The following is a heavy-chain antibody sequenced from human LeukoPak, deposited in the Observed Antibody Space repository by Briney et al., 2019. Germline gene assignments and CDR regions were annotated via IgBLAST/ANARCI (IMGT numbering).Heavy chain of an antibody. CDR3: ARDVLIAADGVIRLDAFDI. V-gene: IGHV3-21*01. Sequence: GGSLRLSCAASGFTFSTYAMHWVRQGPGKGLEWVSSISSSSSFIYYADSVKGRFTISRDNAKNSLYLQMNSLRAEDTAVYYCARDVLIAADGVIRLDAFDIWGQGTVVTVSS. CDR1: GFTFSTYA. CDR2: ISSSSSFI. J-gene: IGHJ3*02. D-gene: IGHD6-13*01.